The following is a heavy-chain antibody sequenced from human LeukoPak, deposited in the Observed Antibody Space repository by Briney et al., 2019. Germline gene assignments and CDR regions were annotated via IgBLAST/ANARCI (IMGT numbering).Heavy chain of an antibody. D-gene: IGHD3-10*01. Sequence: GGSLGLYCAASGFLFTYYTMKWVRQAPGKGVEWVSSIIPTSGYIYHSDSVTGRFTISRDNANKSFYLHMNSLRAEDTAVYYCARFVEAHTYYFDYWGQGTLVAVSS. V-gene: IGHV3-21*01. CDR3: ARFVEAHTYYFDY. CDR2: IIPTSGYI. J-gene: IGHJ4*02. CDR1: GFLFTYYT.